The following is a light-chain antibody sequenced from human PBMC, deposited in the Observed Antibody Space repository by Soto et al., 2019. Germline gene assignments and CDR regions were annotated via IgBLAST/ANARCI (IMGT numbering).Light chain of an antibody. J-gene: IGLJ2*01. CDR1: SGHSSSA. V-gene: IGLV4-69*01. Sequence: QLVLTQSPSASASLGASVKLTCTLSSGHSSSAIAWHQQQPEKGPRYLMKLNSDGSHSKGDGIPDRFSGSRSGAERYLTISSLQSEDEADYYCQTWGTGIVVFGGGTKLTVL. CDR2: LNSDGSH. CDR3: QTWGTGIVV.